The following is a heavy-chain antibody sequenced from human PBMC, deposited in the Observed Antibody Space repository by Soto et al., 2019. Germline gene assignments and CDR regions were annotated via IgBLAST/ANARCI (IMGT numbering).Heavy chain of an antibody. CDR3: ARAGVDTAMVPYYYYGTDV. J-gene: IGHJ6*02. CDR1: GGTFSSYT. V-gene: IGHV1-69*02. CDR2: IIPILGIA. Sequence: QVQLVQSGAEVKKPGSSVKVSCKASGGTFSSYTISWVRQAPGQGLEWMGRIIPILGIANYAQKFQGRVTITADKSTSTAYMELSSLRSEDTAVYYCARAGVDTAMVPYYYYGTDVWGQGTTVTVSS. D-gene: IGHD5-18*01.